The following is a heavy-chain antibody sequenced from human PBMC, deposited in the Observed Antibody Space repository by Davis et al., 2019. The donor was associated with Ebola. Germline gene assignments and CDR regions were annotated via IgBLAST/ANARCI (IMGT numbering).Heavy chain of an antibody. V-gene: IGHV1-69*13. CDR1: GYTFTTYD. J-gene: IGHJ6*03. D-gene: IGHD2-2*01. Sequence: SVKVSCKASGYTFTTYDINRARQAHGQGLQWMGGIIPIFGTAKYAQKFVGRVTITADESMRTAYMDLTGLTSDDTVVYFCARGRPELPNAIFLHMDVWGNGTTVTVSS. CDR2: IIPIFGTA. CDR3: ARGRPELPNAIFLHMDV.